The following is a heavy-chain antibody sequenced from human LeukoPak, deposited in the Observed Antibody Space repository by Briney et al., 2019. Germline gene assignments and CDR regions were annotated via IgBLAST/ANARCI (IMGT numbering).Heavy chain of an antibody. V-gene: IGHV3-30-3*01. CDR3: ARPNGYGDAFDI. D-gene: IGHD5-12*01. Sequence: GRSLRLSCAASGFTFSSYAMHWVRQAPGKGLEWVAVISYDGSNKYYADSVKGRFTISRDNSKNTLYLQMNSLRAEDTAVYYCARPNGYGDAFDIWGQGTMVTVSS. J-gene: IGHJ3*02. CDR1: GFTFSSYA. CDR2: ISYDGSNK.